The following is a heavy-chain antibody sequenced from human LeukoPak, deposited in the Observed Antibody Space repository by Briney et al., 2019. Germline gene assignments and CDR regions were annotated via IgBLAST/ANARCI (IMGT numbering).Heavy chain of an antibody. D-gene: IGHD6-6*01. CDR1: GFTFSDYY. Sequence: PGGSLRLSCAASGFTFSDYYMSWIRQAPGKGLEWVSYISSSGSTIYYADSVKGRFTISRDNAKNSLYLQMNSLRAEDTAVYYCAREFYPNIAARPHFDYWGQGTLVTVSS. CDR2: ISSSGSTI. V-gene: IGHV3-11*04. CDR3: AREFYPNIAARPHFDY. J-gene: IGHJ4*02.